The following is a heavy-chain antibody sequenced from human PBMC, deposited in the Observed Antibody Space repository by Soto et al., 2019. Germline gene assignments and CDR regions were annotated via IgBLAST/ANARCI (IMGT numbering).Heavy chain of an antibody. J-gene: IGHJ6*02. D-gene: IGHD1-7*01. CDR3: ARRNGAGTTLPLGMDV. CDR1: GYTFISYG. V-gene: IGHV1-18*01. Sequence: QVQLVQSGAEVKKPGASVKVSCKASGYTFISYGISWVRQAPGQGLEWMGWISAYNGNTNYAQKLQGRVTMTKDTSTSTAYMELRSLRSDDTAVYYCARRNGAGTTLPLGMDVWGQGTTVTVSS. CDR2: ISAYNGNT.